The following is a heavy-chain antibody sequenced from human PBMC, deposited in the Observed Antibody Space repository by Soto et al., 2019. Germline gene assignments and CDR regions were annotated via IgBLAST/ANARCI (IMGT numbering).Heavy chain of an antibody. J-gene: IGHJ6*02. CDR3: ARESSSTGGMDV. Sequence: ASVKVSCKASGGTFSSYAISWVRQAPGQGLEWMGGIIPIFGTANYAQKFQGRVTITADESTSTAYMELSSLRSEDTAVYYCARESSSTGGMDVWGQGTTVTVSS. V-gene: IGHV1-69*13. D-gene: IGHD6-6*01. CDR1: GGTFSSYA. CDR2: IIPIFGTA.